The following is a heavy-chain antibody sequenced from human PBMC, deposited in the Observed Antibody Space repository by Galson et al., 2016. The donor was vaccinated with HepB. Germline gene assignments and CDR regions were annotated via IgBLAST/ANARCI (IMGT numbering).Heavy chain of an antibody. D-gene: IGHD2-2*02. J-gene: IGHJ5*02. CDR2: ISYGGTT. Sequence: SLRLSCAASGFTVSSTYMTWVRQAPGKGLEWVSLISYGGTTYYAESVQGRFTISRDNSNNILYLQMNSLRAEDTAVYYCVRAPALPAPSPWGQGTLVTVSS. CDR1: GFTVSSTY. CDR3: VRAPALPAPSP. V-gene: IGHV3-53*01.